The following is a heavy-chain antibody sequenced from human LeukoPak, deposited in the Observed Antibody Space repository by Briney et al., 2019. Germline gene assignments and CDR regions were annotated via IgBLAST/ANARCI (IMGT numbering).Heavy chain of an antibody. CDR1: GFTFSSYS. J-gene: IGHJ4*02. D-gene: IGHD3-10*01. Sequence: GGSLRLSCAASGFTFSSYSMNWVRQAPGKGLEWVSSISSSSSYIYYADSVKGRFTISRDNAKNSLYLQMNSLRAEDTAVYYCARDSGGSGSLLFDYWGQGTLVTVSP. V-gene: IGHV3-21*01. CDR2: ISSSSSYI. CDR3: ARDSGGSGSLLFDY.